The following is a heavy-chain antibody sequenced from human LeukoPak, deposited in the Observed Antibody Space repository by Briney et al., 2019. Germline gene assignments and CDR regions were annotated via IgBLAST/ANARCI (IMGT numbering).Heavy chain of an antibody. CDR2: IYYSGST. CDR3: ARWSSGSRYNFDY. CDR1: GGSINSYY. V-gene: IGHV4-59*01. J-gene: IGHJ4*02. D-gene: IGHD3-10*01. Sequence: SETLSLTCTVSGGSINSYYWSWIRQPPGKGLEWIGYIYYSGSTNYNPSLKSRVTISVDTSKNQFSLKLTSVTAADTAVYYCARWSSGSRYNFDYWGQGTLVTVSS.